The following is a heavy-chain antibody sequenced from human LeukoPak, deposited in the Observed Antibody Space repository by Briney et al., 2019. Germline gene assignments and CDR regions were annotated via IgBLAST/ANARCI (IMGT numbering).Heavy chain of an antibody. CDR2: IYSGGST. CDR3: ARVLWELLGRWGSYYFDY. CDR1: GFTVSSNY. Sequence: GGSLRLSCAASGFTVSSNYMSWVRQAPGKGLEWVSLIYSGGSTYYADSVKGRFTISRDNSKNTLYLQMNSLRAEDTAVYYCARVLWELLGRWGSYYFDYWGQGTLVTVSS. V-gene: IGHV3-53*01. J-gene: IGHJ4*02. D-gene: IGHD1-26*01.